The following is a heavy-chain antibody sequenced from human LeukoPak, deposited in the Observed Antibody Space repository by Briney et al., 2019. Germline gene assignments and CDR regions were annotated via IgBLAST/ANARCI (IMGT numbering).Heavy chain of an antibody. CDR3: AKDRSSSSVYWYFDL. CDR2: ISWNSGSI. V-gene: IGHV3-9*01. Sequence: GGSLRLSCAASGFTFSSYAMSWVRQAPGKGLEWVSGISWNSGSIGYADSVKGRFTISRDNAKNSLYLQMNSLRAEDTALYYCAKDRSSSSVYWYFDLWGRGTLVTVSS. D-gene: IGHD6-13*01. J-gene: IGHJ2*01. CDR1: GFTFSSYA.